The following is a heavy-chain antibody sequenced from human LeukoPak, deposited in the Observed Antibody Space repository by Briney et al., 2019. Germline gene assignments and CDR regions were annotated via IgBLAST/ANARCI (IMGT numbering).Heavy chain of an antibody. CDR1: GFRFSPYW. J-gene: IGHJ4*02. V-gene: IGHV3-7*05. CDR2: INEDGSEK. CDR3: ATSERRIVY. D-gene: IGHD5-24*01. Sequence: GGSLRLSCTASGFRFSPYWMSWVRQAPGKGLEWVANINEDGSEKYYVDSVKGRFTISRDNAKNSLYLQMNSLRAEDTAVYFWATSERRIVYWAQGILVTVSS.